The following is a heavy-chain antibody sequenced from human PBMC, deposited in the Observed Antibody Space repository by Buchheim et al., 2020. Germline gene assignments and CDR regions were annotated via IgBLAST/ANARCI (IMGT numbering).Heavy chain of an antibody. CDR3: AVTTRGDFWSWGWFDP. CDR2: INHTGST. J-gene: IGHJ5*02. CDR1: GGSFSRSS. V-gene: IGHV4-34*02. Sequence: QVQLQQWGAGLLKPSETLSLNCAVYGGSFSRSSWSWIRQTPGKGLEWIGEINHTGSTNYNPSLKSRFTISVDRSKNKVSLKLTSVTAADTAVYYCAVTTRGDFWSWGWFDPWGQGTL. D-gene: IGHD3-3*01.